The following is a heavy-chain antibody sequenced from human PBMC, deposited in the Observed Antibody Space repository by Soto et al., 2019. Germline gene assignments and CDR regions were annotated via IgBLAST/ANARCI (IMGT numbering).Heavy chain of an antibody. V-gene: IGHV4-39*01. CDR1: GGSISSSSYY. CDR3: ASLFPITSRNNWFDP. CDR2: IYYSGST. J-gene: IGHJ5*02. D-gene: IGHD3-3*01. Sequence: SETLSLTCTVSGGSISSSSYYWGWIRQPPGKGLEWIGSIYYSGSTYYNPSLKSRVTISVDTSKNQFSLKLSSVTAADTAVYYCASLFPITSRNNWFDPWGQGTLVTVSS.